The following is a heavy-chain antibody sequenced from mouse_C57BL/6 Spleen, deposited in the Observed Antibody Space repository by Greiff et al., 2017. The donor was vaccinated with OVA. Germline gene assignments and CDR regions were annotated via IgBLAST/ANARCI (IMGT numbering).Heavy chain of an antibody. J-gene: IGHJ3*01. CDR2: IGPGSGST. CDR1: GYTFTDYY. Sequence: QVQLQQSGAELVKPGASVKISCKASGYTFTDYYINWVKQRPGQGLEWIGKIGPGSGSTYYNEKFKGKATLTADKSSSTAYMQLSSLTSEDSAVYVCARDYDYDAGCWFAYWGQGTLVTVSA. D-gene: IGHD2-4*01. CDR3: ARDYDYDAGCWFAY. V-gene: IGHV1-77*01.